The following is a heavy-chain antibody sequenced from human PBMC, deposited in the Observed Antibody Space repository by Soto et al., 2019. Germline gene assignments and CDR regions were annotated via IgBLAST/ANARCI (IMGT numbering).Heavy chain of an antibody. CDR1: GFTFSSYA. CDR3: AKTSREGRYFDWLLSSSGDYGMDV. D-gene: IGHD3-9*01. V-gene: IGHV3-23*01. Sequence: GGSLRPSCAASGFTFSSYAMSWVRQAPGKGLEWVSAISGSGGSTYYADSVKGRFTISRDNSKNTLYLQMNSLRAEDTAVYYCAKTSREGRYFDWLLSSSGDYGMDVWGQGTTVTVSS. J-gene: IGHJ6*02. CDR2: ISGSGGST.